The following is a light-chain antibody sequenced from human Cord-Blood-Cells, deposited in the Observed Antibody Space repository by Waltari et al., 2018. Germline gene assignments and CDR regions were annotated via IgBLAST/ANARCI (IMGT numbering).Light chain of an antibody. CDR2: AVS. CDR1: TSDVGGYNY. J-gene: IGLJ3*02. Sequence: QSALTQPPSASGSPGQSVTISCTGTTSDVGGYNYVSWYQQHPGKAPKLMIYAVSKPPSGVPDRFSGSKSGNTASLTVSGLQAEDEADYYCSSYAGSNWVFGGETKLTVV. V-gene: IGLV2-8*01. CDR3: SSYAGSNWV.